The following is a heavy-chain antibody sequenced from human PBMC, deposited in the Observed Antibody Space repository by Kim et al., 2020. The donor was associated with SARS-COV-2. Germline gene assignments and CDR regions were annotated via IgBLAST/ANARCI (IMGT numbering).Heavy chain of an antibody. V-gene: IGHV4-30-2*01. CDR3: AREVDSHWYFGL. J-gene: IGHJ2*01. D-gene: IGHD5-12*01. CDR1: GGSINSDGYS. Sequence: SETLSLTCAVSGGSINSDGYSWSWIRQPPGKGLEWIGYIYHSGSTDYNPSLRSRVTMSVDRSKNQFSLKLTSVTAADTSLYYCAREVDSHWYFGLWGRG. CDR2: IYHSGST.